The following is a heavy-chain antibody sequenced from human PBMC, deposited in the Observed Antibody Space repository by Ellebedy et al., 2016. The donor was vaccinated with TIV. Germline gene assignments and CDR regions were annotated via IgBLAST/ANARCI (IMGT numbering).Heavy chain of an antibody. V-gene: IGHV3-23*01. CDR1: GFTFGCCA. CDR3: AKLGGVLSWYADY. Sequence: GESLKISCAASGFTFGCCAMSWVRQAPGKGLEWVSVISNGGDTTYADSVKGRFTIYRDNSKNTLYLQMNSLRADDTAIYYCAKLGGVLSWYADYWGLGTLVTVSS. D-gene: IGHD6-13*01. CDR2: ISNGGDTT. J-gene: IGHJ4*02.